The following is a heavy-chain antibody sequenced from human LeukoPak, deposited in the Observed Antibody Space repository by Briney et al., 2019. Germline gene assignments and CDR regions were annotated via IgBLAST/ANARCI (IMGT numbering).Heavy chain of an antibody. J-gene: IGHJ2*01. CDR1: GYTFTGYY. D-gene: IGHD3-10*01. CDR3: ARALTRDWYFDL. Sequence: RASVKVSCKASGYTFTGYYMHWVRQAPGQGLEWMGIINPSGGSTSYAQKFQGRVTMTRDTSTSTVYMELSSLRSEDTAVYYCARALTRDWYFDLWGRGTLVTVSS. V-gene: IGHV1-46*01. CDR2: INPSGGST.